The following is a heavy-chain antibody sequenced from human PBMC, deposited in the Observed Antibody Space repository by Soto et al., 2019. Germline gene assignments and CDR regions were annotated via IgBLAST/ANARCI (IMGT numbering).Heavy chain of an antibody. Sequence: QVQLVESGGGVVQPGRSLRLSCAVSGFTFSNYAMHWVRQAPGKGLEWVALVSHDGNNQYYADSAKGRFTISRDNSENTLYLQMNSLRTEDTAVFYCAGDGATHIWRPWYFDLWGRGTLVTVSS. CDR1: GFTFSNYA. D-gene: IGHD1-20*01. CDR2: VSHDGNNQ. CDR3: AGDGATHIWRPWYFDL. V-gene: IGHV3-30-3*01. J-gene: IGHJ2*01.